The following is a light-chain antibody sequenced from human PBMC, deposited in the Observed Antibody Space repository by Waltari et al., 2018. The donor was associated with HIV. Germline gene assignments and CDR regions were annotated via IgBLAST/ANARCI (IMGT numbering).Light chain of an antibody. CDR2: EAY. CDR3: LQSIDFPLT. CDR1: QTLLHSDGKSY. J-gene: IGKJ4*01. V-gene: IGKV2D-29*02. Sequence: EILMTQTPVSLSVTPGQPASISCKSSQTLLHSDGKSYLYWYLQKAGQSPHLLISEAYKRFHGVPERFSGSGSGTHFILTISRVEAEDVGVYYCLQSIDFPLTFGGGTKVDIK.